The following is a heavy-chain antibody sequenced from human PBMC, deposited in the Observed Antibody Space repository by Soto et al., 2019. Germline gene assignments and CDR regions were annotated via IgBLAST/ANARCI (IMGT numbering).Heavy chain of an antibody. D-gene: IGHD3-9*01. CDR1: GGSVSGGSYC. CDR2: VYNSGRT. V-gene: IGHV4-61*01. Sequence: QVQLQESGPGLVKPSETLSLTCTVSGGSVSGGSYCWSWIRQPPGKGLECIGYVYNSGRTTYNPSIESRVTISVDTSKKQFSLGLRSGPAADTAVYYCARVPLTTYFDLWGRGTLVNV. J-gene: IGHJ2*01. CDR3: ARVPLTTYFDL.